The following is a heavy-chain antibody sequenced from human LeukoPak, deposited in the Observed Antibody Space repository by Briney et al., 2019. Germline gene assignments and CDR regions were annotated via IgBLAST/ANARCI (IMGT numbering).Heavy chain of an antibody. D-gene: IGHD1-26*01. CDR2: IIPIFGTA. V-gene: IGHV1-69*13. CDR1: GGTFSSYA. CDR3: ARDRSYYGNYYGMDV. J-gene: IGHJ6*02. Sequence: SVKVSCKASGGTFSSYAISWVRQAPGQGLEWMGGIIPIFGTANYAQKYQGRVTITADESTSTAYMELSSLRSEDTAVYYCARDRSYYGNYYGMDVWGQGTTVTVSS.